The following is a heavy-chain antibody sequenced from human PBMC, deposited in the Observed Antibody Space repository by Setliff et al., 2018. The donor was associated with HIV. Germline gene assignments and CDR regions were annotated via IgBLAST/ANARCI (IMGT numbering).Heavy chain of an antibody. CDR2: IIPILGIA. J-gene: IGHJ6*03. CDR3: ARVPISGYYYYMDV. Sequence: GASVKVSCKASGGTFSSYAISWVRQAPGQGLEWMGGIIPILGIANYAQKFQGRVTITADKSTSTAYMELRSLRSDDTAVYYCARVPISGYYYYMDVWGKGTTVTVSS. CDR1: GGTFSSYA. V-gene: IGHV1-69*10.